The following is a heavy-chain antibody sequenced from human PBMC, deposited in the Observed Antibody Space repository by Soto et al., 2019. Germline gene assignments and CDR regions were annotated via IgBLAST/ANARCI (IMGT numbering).Heavy chain of an antibody. CDR3: ARGWGAVADY. D-gene: IGHD6-19*01. CDR1: GGSFSGYN. Sequence: QVQLQQWGAGLLKPSETLSLTCAVYGGSFSGYNRNWIRQPPGKGLEWIGEINHSGSTNYNPSLKSRVTISVDTSKNQFSLKLSSVTAADTAVYYCARGWGAVADYWGQGTLVTVSS. CDR2: INHSGST. J-gene: IGHJ4*02. V-gene: IGHV4-34*01.